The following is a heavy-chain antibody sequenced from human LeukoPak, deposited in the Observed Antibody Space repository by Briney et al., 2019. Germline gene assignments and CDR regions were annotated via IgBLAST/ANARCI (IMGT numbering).Heavy chain of an antibody. J-gene: IGHJ4*02. V-gene: IGHV4-38-2*02. Sequence: SETLSLTCTVSGYSISSGYYWGWIRQPPGNGLEWIGSIYHSGSTYYNPSLKSRVTISVDTSKNQFSLKLSSVTAADTAVYYCASYRNYDLYWGQGTLVTVSS. CDR3: ASYRNYDLY. CDR1: GYSISSGYY. CDR2: IYHSGST. D-gene: IGHD4-11*01.